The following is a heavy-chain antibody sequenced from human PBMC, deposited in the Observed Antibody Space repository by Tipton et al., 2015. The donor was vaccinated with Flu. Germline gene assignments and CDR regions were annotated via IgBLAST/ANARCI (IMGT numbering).Heavy chain of an antibody. V-gene: IGHV4-34*01. Sequence: TLSLTCAVYGGSFSGYYWSWIRQPPGKGLEWIGEINHSGSTNYNPSLKSRVTISVDTSKNQFSPKLSSVTAADTAVYYCARDGYNYYYYYYGMDVWGQGTTVTVSS. J-gene: IGHJ6*02. D-gene: IGHD5-24*01. CDR2: INHSGST. CDR3: ARDGYNYYYYYYGMDV. CDR1: GGSFSGYY.